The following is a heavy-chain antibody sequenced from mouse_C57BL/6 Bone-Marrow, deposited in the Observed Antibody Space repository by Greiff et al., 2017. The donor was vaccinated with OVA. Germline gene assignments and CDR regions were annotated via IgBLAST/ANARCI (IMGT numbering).Heavy chain of an antibody. CDR2: IYPGSGST. J-gene: IGHJ3*01. V-gene: IGHV1-55*01. D-gene: IGHD3-2*02. CDR1: GYTFTSYW. CDR3: ALGAQATAWFAY. Sequence: VKLVESGAELVKPGASVKMSCKASGYTFTSYWITWVKQRPGQGLEWIGDIYPGSGSTNYNEKFKSKATLTVDTSSSIAYMQLSSLTSEDSAVYYCALGAQATAWFAYWGQGTLVTVSA.